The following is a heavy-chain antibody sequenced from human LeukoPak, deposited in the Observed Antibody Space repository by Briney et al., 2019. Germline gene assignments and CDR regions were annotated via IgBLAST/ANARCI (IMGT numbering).Heavy chain of an antibody. Sequence: SETLSLTCTVSGYSISSGYYWGWIRQPPGKGLEWIGSIYHSGSTYCNPSLKSRVTISVDTSKNQFSLKLSSVTAADTAVYYCARYDVWGTYRAFDYWGQGTLVTVSS. CDR3: ARYDVWGTYRAFDY. CDR1: GYSISSGYY. J-gene: IGHJ4*02. CDR2: IYHSGST. D-gene: IGHD3-16*02. V-gene: IGHV4-38-2*02.